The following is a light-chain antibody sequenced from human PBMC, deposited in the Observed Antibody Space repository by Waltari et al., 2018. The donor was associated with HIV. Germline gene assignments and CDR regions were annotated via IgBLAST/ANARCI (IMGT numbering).Light chain of an antibody. V-gene: IGLV2-8*01. CDR2: EVT. CDR3: SSYAGSTVI. J-gene: IGLJ2*01. CDR1: STDVGAYNY. Sequence: QSALTQPPSASGSPGQSVTISCTGTSTDVGAYNYVSWDQQHSGEAPKLIIYEVTTRPSGVPDRFSGSKSGNTASLTVSGLQAEDEADFYCSSYAGSTVIFGGGTKLTVL.